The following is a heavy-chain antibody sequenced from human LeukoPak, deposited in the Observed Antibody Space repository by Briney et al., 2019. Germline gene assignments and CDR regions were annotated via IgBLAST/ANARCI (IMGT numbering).Heavy chain of an antibody. V-gene: IGHV3-48*03. Sequence: SGGSLRISCAASGFTFTSYEMNWVRQAPGKGLEWVSYIGSSGSTKTYADSMKGRFTISRDNAKSSLYLQMNSLRAEDTAVYYCARGGIGYSYGYFGYWGQGTLVTVSS. CDR1: GFTFTSYE. CDR3: ARGGIGYSYGYFGY. CDR2: IGSSGSTK. D-gene: IGHD5-18*01. J-gene: IGHJ4*02.